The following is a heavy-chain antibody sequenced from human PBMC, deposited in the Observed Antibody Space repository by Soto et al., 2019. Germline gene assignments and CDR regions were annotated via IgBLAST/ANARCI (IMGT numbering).Heavy chain of an antibody. J-gene: IGHJ6*02. CDR2: ISAYNGNT. Sequence: QVQLVQSGGEVKKPGASVKVSCKTSGYSFTTYDISWVRQTPGQGLEWMGWISAYNGNTNYAQKLQDRVTMTTDTSTSTAYMELRSLRPDDTAVYYCAREGPAPYYYYGMDVWGQGSTVTVSS. V-gene: IGHV1-18*01. CDR1: GYSFTTYD. CDR3: AREGPAPYYYYGMDV.